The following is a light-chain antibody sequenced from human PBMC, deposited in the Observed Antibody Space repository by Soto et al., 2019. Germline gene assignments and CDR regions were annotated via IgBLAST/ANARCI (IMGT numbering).Light chain of an antibody. J-gene: IGLJ2*01. CDR3: HVWDSDSDHPV. Sequence: SSELTQPPSVSVAPGQTARITCGGNNIGSMSVHWYQQKPGQAPVLVIYYEIDRPSGIPERFSGSNSGNTATLTITRVDAGDEADYYCHVWDSDSDHPVFGGGTKVTVL. CDR2: YEI. CDR1: NIGSMS. V-gene: IGLV3-21*04.